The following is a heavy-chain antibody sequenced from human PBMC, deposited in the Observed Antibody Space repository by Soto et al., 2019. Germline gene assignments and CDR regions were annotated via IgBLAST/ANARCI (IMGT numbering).Heavy chain of an antibody. CDR3: ARVLTGSWNWFDP. Sequence: EVQLVESEGGLVQPGESLRLSCAASGFTFSSYWMHWVRQAPGKGLVWVSRINSDGSRTNYADSVKGRFTVSRDNAKNTQYLQMNSLRAEDTAVYYCARVLTGSWNWFDPWGQGTLVTVSS. CDR1: GFTFSSYW. J-gene: IGHJ5*02. V-gene: IGHV3-74*01. D-gene: IGHD6-13*01. CDR2: INSDGSRT.